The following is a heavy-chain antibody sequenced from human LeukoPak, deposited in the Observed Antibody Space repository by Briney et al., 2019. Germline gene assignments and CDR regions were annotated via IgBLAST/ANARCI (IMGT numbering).Heavy chain of an antibody. J-gene: IGHJ4*02. CDR3: ARGSIYYGDSSVYFDY. D-gene: IGHD3-22*01. CDR1: SGSFSGYF. CDR2: INQRGST. V-gene: IGHV4-34*01. Sequence: PSETLSLTCAVYSGSFSGYFWTYVRQPPGMGLEWIGEINQRGSTNYNPSLKSRVAMSVDTSKNQFSLRLSSVTAADTAVYYCARGSIYYGDSSVYFDYWAQGTLVPVSS.